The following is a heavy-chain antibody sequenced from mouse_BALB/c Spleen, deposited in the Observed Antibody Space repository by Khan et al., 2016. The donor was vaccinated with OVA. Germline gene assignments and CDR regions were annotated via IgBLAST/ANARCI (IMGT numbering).Heavy chain of an antibody. CDR2: IAPGSSYA. V-gene: IGHV1S41*01. J-gene: IGHJ4*01. Sequence: DLVKPGASVKLSCKASGYTFTSYWINWIKQRPGQGLEWIGRIAPGSSYAYYNDMFKDKATLTVDTSSSTAYIQLSSLSSEDSAVYLCARADYYYSRCDGIDYWGQGTAVTVSS. CDR3: ARADYYYSRCDGIDY. CDR1: GYTFTSYW. D-gene: IGHD2-5*01.